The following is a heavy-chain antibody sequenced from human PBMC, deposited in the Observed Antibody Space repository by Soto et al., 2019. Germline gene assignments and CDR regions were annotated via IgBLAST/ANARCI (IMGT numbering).Heavy chain of an antibody. CDR3: ASDPQDTSQDY. CDR1: GGSLSSSNW. D-gene: IGHD3-3*01. CDR2: IYHSGNT. J-gene: IGHJ4*02. V-gene: IGHV4-4*02. Sequence: QVQLQESGPGLVKPSGTLSLTCAVSGGSLSSSNWWRWVRQHPGKGLECIGDIYHSGNTNYNPSLKSRVTISVDKAENQFSLKLSSVTAADTAVYYCASDPQDTSQDYWGQGTLVTVSS.